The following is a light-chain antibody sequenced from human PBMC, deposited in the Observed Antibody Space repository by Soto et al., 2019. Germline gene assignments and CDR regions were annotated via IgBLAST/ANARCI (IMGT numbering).Light chain of an antibody. Sequence: DIQMTQSPSTLSASVGDRVTITCRPSQNISTSLAWYQQKSGRAPKLLIYDVSNLESGVPSRFSGSGSGTEFSLTIRGLQHDDFATYYCQQYDSYRTFGQGTTVEVK. CDR3: QQYDSYRT. V-gene: IGKV1-5*01. CDR2: DVS. J-gene: IGKJ1*01. CDR1: QNISTS.